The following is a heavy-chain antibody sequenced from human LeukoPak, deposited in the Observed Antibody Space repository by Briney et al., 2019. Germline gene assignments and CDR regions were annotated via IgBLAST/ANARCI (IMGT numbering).Heavy chain of an antibody. CDR2: IYRDGQT. CDR1: GFTFSDYN. V-gene: IGHV3-66*01. J-gene: IGHJ6*02. CDR3: TREREPWGMDV. D-gene: IGHD1-26*01. Sequence: GRSLRLSCAASGFTFSDYNTHWVRQAPGKGLEWVSLIYRDGQTYYADSVRGRFTISRDNSKNTVFLQMNNVRVDDTGVYYCTREREPWGMDVWGQGTTVIVSS.